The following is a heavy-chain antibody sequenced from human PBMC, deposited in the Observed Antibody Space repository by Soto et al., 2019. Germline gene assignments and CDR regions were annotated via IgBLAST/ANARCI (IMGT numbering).Heavy chain of an antibody. V-gene: IGHV1-46*01. J-gene: IGHJ4*02. CDR2: INPSGGTT. CDR1: GYTFTSYY. D-gene: IGHD1-26*01. Sequence: ASVKVSCTASGYTFTSYYMHWVRQAPGQGLEWVGLINPSGGTTTYAQRFQGRVTMTRDTSTTTVYMELSSLGSVDTAVYYCATVRTVMYTGVQYFFDYWGQGTQVTVSS. CDR3: ATVRTVMYTGVQYFFDY.